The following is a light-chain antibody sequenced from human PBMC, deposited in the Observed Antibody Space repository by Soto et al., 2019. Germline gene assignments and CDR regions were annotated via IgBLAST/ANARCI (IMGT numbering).Light chain of an antibody. CDR2: DAS. CDR1: QNVYNN. CDR3: QQCRNWPLT. V-gene: IGKV3-15*01. Sequence: EIVMPQSPATLSVSPGEGATLSCKASQNVYNNLAWYQQRPGQPPRLLIYDASTRATGISARFSGSGYGTEFTLTISSLQSEDFAVYFCQQCRNWPLTFGGGTKVDIK. J-gene: IGKJ4*01.